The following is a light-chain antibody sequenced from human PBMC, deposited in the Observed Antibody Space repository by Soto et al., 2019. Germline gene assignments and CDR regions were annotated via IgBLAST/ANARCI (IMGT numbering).Light chain of an antibody. CDR2: EVS. V-gene: IGLV2-23*02. J-gene: IGLJ1*01. CDR1: SSDVGSYNL. Sequence: QSALTQPASVSGSPGQSITISCTGTSSDVGSYNLVSWYQQHPGKAPKLMIYEVSKRPSGVSNRFSGSKSGNTASLTISVLQAEDAADYYCCSYAGSSTLVFGTGTKLTVL. CDR3: CSYAGSSTLV.